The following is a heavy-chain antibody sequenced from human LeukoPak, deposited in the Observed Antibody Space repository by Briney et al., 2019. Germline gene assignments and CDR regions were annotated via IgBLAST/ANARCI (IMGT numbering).Heavy chain of an antibody. CDR3: AREWLRFPYYYYYMDV. CDR1: RGTFSSYA. Sequence: SVKVSCKASRGTFSSYAISWVRQAPGQGLEWMGGIIPIFGTANYAQKFQGRVTMTEDTSTDTAYMELSSLRSEDTAVYYCAREWLRFPYYYYYMDVWGKGTTVTVSS. CDR2: IIPIFGTA. V-gene: IGHV1-69*06. D-gene: IGHD5-12*01. J-gene: IGHJ6*03.